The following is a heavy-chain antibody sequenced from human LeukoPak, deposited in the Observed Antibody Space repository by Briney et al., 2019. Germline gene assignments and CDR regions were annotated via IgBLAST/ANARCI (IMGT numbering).Heavy chain of an antibody. D-gene: IGHD3-3*01. CDR1: GFTFSSYD. V-gene: IGHV3-48*01. Sequence: GGSLRLSCAASGFTFSSYDMHWVRQAPGKVPEWVSYIDARSGITYYADSVQGRFTISRDNAQESVFLQMNSLRADDTAVYYCARTYDFGRGPPGDAFDNWGPGTLVTVSS. CDR2: IDARSGIT. CDR3: ARTYDFGRGPPGDAFDN. J-gene: IGHJ3*02.